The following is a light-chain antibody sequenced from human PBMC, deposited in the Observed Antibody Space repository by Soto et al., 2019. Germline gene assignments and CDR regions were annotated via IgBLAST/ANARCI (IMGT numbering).Light chain of an antibody. V-gene: IGKV1-9*01. Sequence: PLTHSPSFMSASVGDRFPITCRASQGISSYLAWYQQKPGKVPKRLIYAASSLQSGVPSRFSGSGPGTEFTLTISSLQPEDFATYYCQQHNSYPRTFGQGTKVDIK. J-gene: IGKJ1*01. CDR1: QGISSY. CDR2: AAS. CDR3: QQHNSYPRT.